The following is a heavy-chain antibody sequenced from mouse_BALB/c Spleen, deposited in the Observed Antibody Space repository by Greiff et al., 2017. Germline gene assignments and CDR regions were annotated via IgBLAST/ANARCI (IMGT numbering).Heavy chain of an antibody. Sequence: VQLKESGPSLVKPSQTLSLTCSVTGDSITSGYWNWIRKFPGNKLEYMGYISYSGSTYYNPSLKSRISITRDTSKNQYYLQLNSVTTEDTATYYCARLDITTAHWYFDVWGAGTTVTVSS. CDR3: ARLDITTAHWYFDV. J-gene: IGHJ1*01. V-gene: IGHV3-8*02. D-gene: IGHD1-2*01. CDR2: ISYSGST. CDR1: GDSITSGY.